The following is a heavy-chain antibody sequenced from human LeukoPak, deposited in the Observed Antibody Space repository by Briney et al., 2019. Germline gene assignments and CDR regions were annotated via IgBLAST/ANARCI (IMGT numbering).Heavy chain of an antibody. J-gene: IGHJ5*02. CDR2: IYTSGST. D-gene: IGHD6-13*01. V-gene: IGHV4-4*07. CDR1: GGSIGSYY. CDR3: ARDIYSSSWYRFASNWFDP. Sequence: SETLSLTCTVSGGSIGSYYWSWIRQPAGKGLEWIGRIYTSGSTNYNPSLKSRVTMSVDTSKNQFSLKLSSVTAADTAVYYCARDIYSSSWYRFASNWFDPWGQGTLVTVSS.